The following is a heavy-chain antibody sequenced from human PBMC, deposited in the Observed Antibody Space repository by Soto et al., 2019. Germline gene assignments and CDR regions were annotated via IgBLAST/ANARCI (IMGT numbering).Heavy chain of an antibody. D-gene: IGHD3-10*01. CDR2: ISAYNGNT. V-gene: IGHV1-18*04. CDR1: GYTFTNYG. Sequence: QVQLVQSGAEVKMPGASVRVSCKGSGYTFTNYGISWVRQDPGQGLEWLGWISAYNGNTNYAQKLQGRVTMTTDTSTSTAYMDLRSLGSDDTAMYYCTRGWGEYWGQGTLVTVSS. J-gene: IGHJ4*02. CDR3: TRGWGEY.